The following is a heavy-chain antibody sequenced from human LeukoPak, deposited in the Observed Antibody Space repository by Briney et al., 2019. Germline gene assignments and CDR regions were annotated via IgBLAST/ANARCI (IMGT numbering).Heavy chain of an antibody. D-gene: IGHD3-3*01. CDR2: ISSSSSYI. Sequence: GSLRLSCAASGFTFSSCSMNWVRQAPGKGLEWVSSISSSSSYIYYADSVKGRFTISRDNAKNSLYLQMNSLRAEDTAVYYCARDSRYYDFWSGYSDAFDIWGQGTMVTVSS. CDR3: ARDSRYYDFWSGYSDAFDI. CDR1: GFTFSSCS. V-gene: IGHV3-21*01. J-gene: IGHJ3*02.